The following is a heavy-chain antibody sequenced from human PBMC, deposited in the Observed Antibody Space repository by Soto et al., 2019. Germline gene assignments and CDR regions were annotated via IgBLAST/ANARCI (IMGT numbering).Heavy chain of an antibody. CDR3: ATDKRVTMIGGWFDP. CDR2: VYHNGKT. CDR1: GYSITSGYY. Sequence: SETLSLTCRVSGYSITSGYYWAWVRQSPGKGLEWIGSVYHNGKTYYKPSLRSRVTISVDTAKNQFSLRLTSVTAADTAVYHCATDKRVTMIGGWFDPWGQGILVTVSS. V-gene: IGHV4-38-2*02. D-gene: IGHD3-22*01. J-gene: IGHJ5*02.